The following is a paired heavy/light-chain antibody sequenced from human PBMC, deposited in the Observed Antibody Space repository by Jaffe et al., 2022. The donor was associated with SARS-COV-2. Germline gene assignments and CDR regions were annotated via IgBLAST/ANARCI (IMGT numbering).Light chain of an antibody. V-gene: IGKV1-39*01. CDR2: AAS. J-gene: IGKJ1*01. CDR3: QQSYSAPVT. Sequence: DIQMTQSPSSLSASVGDGVTITCRASQSISRSLNWYQQKPGKAPKLLIYAASSLQSGVPSRFSGSGSGTDFVLTIRSLQPEDVAAYYCQQSYSAPVTFGQGTKVEIK. CDR1: QSISRS.
Heavy chain of an antibody. CDR1: GGSISDSTYF. Sequence: QLQLQESGPGLVKPSETLSLTCSVSGGSISDSTYFWGWIRQPPGKGLEWIGSIYYSGRIHYNPSLRSRVTISVDTSKSQFSLKVTSVTAADTAVYFCARLPGAAAGRIDHWGQGTLVTVSS. J-gene: IGHJ4*02. CDR3: ARLPGAAAGRIDH. V-gene: IGHV4-39*01. CDR2: IYYSGRI. D-gene: IGHD6-13*01.